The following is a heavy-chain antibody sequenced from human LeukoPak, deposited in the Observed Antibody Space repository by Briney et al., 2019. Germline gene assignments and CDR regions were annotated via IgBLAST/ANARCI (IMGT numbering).Heavy chain of an antibody. Sequence: ASVKVSCKASGCTFSSYAISWVRQAPGQGLEWMGGIIPIFGTANYAQKFQGRVTITADESTSTAYMELSSLRSEDTAVYYCARKICSSTSCYHYYFDYWGQGTLVTVSS. J-gene: IGHJ4*02. D-gene: IGHD2-2*01. CDR2: IIPIFGTA. CDR1: GCTFSSYA. V-gene: IGHV1-69*13. CDR3: ARKICSSTSCYHYYFDY.